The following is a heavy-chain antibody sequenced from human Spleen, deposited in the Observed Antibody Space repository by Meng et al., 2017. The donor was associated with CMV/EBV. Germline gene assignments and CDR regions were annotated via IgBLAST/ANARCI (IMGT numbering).Heavy chain of an antibody. CDR1: GGAVSSVNYY. CDR3: ARDFRYGIRSDRYYGMDV. D-gene: IGHD3-3*01. V-gene: IGHV4-61*01. Sequence: GSLRLSCTVSGGAVSSVNYYWSWVRQSPGKGLEWIGCIYYTGNTDYNSSLRSRATISVNMSKNQFSLKLTSVTAADTAVYYCARDFRYGIRSDRYYGMDVWGQGTTVTVSS. J-gene: IGHJ6*02. CDR2: IYYTGNT.